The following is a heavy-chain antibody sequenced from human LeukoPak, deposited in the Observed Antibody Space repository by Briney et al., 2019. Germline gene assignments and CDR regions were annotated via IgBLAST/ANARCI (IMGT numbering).Heavy chain of an antibody. CDR3: ARFGAAARPR. Sequence: KTSETLSLTCTVSGGSNSSYYWSWIRQPPGKGLEWIGYIYTSGSTNYNPSLKSRVTISVDTSKNQFSLKLSSVTAADTAVYYCARFGAAARPRWGQGTLVTVSS. D-gene: IGHD6-6*01. CDR2: IYTSGST. J-gene: IGHJ4*02. CDR1: GGSNSSYY. V-gene: IGHV4-4*09.